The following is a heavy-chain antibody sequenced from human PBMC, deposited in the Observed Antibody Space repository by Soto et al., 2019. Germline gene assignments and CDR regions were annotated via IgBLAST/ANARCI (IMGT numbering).Heavy chain of an antibody. CDR2: VIPIFDTV. CDR1: GGTFSTYA. J-gene: IGHJ4*02. CDR3: AADVGATARAFDY. Sequence: QVQLVQSGAEVKKPGSSVKVSCKASGGTFSTYAISWVRQAPGQGLEWMGGVIPIFDTVNYAQRFQGRVTITADESTTTAYMELSILGSEDTAVYYCAADVGATARAFDYWGQGTLVTVSS. V-gene: IGHV1-69*01. D-gene: IGHD1-26*01.